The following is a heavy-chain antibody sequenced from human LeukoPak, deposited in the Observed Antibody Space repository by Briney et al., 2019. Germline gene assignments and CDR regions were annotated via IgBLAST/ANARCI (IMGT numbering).Heavy chain of an antibody. CDR1: GDSISSRLYY. Sequence: SETLSLTCTVSGDSISSRLYYWGWIRQPPGKGLECIGSIYYSGSTNYNPSLKSRVTMSVDTSKNQFSLKLSSVTAADTAVYYCARDVGLERQKTPGFDYWGQGTLVTVSS. CDR2: IYYSGST. V-gene: IGHV4-39*07. J-gene: IGHJ4*02. CDR3: ARDVGLERQKTPGFDY. D-gene: IGHD1-1*01.